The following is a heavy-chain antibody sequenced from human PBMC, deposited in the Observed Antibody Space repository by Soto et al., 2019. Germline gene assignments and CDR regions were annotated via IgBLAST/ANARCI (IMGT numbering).Heavy chain of an antibody. CDR2: INTVNGNT. J-gene: IGHJ5*02. CDR3: ARDKDRSGWYNWFDP. D-gene: IGHD6-19*01. CDR1: GYTFITYV. Sequence: ASVKVSCKASGYTFITYVIHWVRQAPGQRLQWMGWINTVNGNTKYSQNFQGRVTFSKDTSANTASMELSSLRSEDTAVYYCARDKDRSGWYNWFDPWGQGTLVTVSS. V-gene: IGHV1-3*04.